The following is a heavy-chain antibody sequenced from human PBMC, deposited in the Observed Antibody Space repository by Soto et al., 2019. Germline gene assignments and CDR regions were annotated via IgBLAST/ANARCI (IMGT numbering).Heavy chain of an antibody. J-gene: IGHJ5*02. V-gene: IGHV1-69*01. D-gene: IGHD6-13*01. CDR3: CPGIGGIAAAALSNWFDP. CDR1: GGTFSSYA. Sequence: QVQLVQSGAEVKKPGSSVKVSCKASGGTFSSYAISWVRQAPGQGLEWMGGIIPIFGTANYAQKFQGRVTITADESTRTAYMELSSLRSEDTAVYYCCPGIGGIAAAALSNWFDPWGQGTLVTVSS. CDR2: IIPIFGTA.